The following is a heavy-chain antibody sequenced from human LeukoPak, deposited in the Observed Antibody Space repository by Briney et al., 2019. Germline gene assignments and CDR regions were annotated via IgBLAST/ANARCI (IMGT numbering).Heavy chain of an antibody. J-gene: IGHJ3*02. CDR1: GGTFSSYA. V-gene: IGHV1-69*01. CDR2: IIPIFGTA. D-gene: IGHD3-22*01. CDR3: ARDLGPRNYYDSSGPMDAFDI. Sequence: GSSVKVSCKASGGTFSSYAISWVRQAPGQGLEWMGGIIPIFGTANYAQKFQGRVTITADESTSTAYMELSSLRSEDTAVYYCARDLGPRNYYDSSGPMDAFDIWGQGTMVTVSS.